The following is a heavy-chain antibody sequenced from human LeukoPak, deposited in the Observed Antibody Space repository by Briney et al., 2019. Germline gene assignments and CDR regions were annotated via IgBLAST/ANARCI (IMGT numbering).Heavy chain of an antibody. CDR1: GGSFSGYY. J-gene: IGHJ5*02. V-gene: IGHV4-34*01. CDR2: INHSGST. CDR3: ASFVPLYYGSGHPGPWFDP. Sequence: PSETLALTCAVYGGSFSGYYWSWIRQPPGKGLEWIGEINHSGSTNYNPSLKSRVTISVDTSKNQFSLKLRSVTAAYTAVYYCASFVPLYYGSGHPGPWFDPWGQGTLVTVSS. D-gene: IGHD3-10*01.